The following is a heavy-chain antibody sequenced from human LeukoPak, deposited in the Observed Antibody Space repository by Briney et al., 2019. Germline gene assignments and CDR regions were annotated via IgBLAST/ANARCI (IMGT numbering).Heavy chain of an antibody. J-gene: IGHJ4*02. V-gene: IGHV4-39*01. CDR3: ARYLSRGFYFDY. Sequence: SETLSLTCTVSGGSISRGNYWRAWLRQPPGKGLEWIATINYSGSTYFNPSLKSRVTISVDTSKNQFSLKLTSVTAAVTAVFYCARYLSRGFYFDYWGQGTLVTVSS. CDR2: INYSGST. CDR1: GGSISRGNYW.